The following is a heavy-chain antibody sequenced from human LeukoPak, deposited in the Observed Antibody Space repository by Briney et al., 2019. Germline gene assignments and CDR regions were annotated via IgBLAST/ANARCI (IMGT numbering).Heavy chain of an antibody. CDR1: GYTFTGYY. D-gene: IGHD1-1*01. V-gene: IGHV1-2*04. CDR2: TNPNSGGT. Sequence: ASVKVSCKASGYTFTGYYMHWVRQAPGQGLEWMGWTNPNSGGTNYAQKFQGWVTMTRDTSISTAYMELSRLRSDDTAVYYCARGGRGTTGAFDIWGQGTWSPSLQ. J-gene: IGHJ3*02. CDR3: ARGGRGTTGAFDI.